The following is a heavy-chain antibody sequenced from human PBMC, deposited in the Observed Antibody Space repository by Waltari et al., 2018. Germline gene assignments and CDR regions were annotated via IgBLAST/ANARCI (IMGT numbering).Heavy chain of an antibody. Sequence: EVQLVESGGGLAKPGGSLRLSCAASGFDFSKGWMSWVRQAPGKGLEWVGRIEANKDGGATNYAALVKGRFIISRGDSKNTLYLQLSSLTSEDTAVYFCATSNHDGSGISFDYWGQGTLVTVSS. CDR2: IEANKDGGAT. V-gene: IGHV3-15*04. D-gene: IGHD3-10*01. CDR1: GFDFSKGW. CDR3: ATSNHDGSGISFDY. J-gene: IGHJ4*02.